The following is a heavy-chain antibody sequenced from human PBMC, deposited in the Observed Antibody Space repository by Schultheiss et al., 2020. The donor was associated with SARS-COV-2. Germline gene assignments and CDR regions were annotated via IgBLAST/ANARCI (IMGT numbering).Heavy chain of an antibody. D-gene: IGHD1-26*01. CDR2: ISGSGGST. Sequence: GESLKISCAASGFTFSNAWMSWVRQAPGKGLEWVSAISGSGGSTYYADSVKGRFTISRDNSKNTLYLQMNSLRAEDTAVYYCAKGSGNRDYWGQGTLVTVSS. J-gene: IGHJ4*02. V-gene: IGHV3-23*01. CDR3: AKGSGNRDY. CDR1: GFTFSNAW.